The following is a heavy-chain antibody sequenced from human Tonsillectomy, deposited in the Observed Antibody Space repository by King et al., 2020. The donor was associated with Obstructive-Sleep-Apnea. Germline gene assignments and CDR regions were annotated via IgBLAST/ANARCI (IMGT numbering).Heavy chain of an antibody. CDR3: TTVLRFGELLVDY. Sequence: DVQLVESGGGLVKPGGSLRLSCAASGFTFTNAWMSWVRQAPGKGLEWVGRIKSKIDGGTTDYAAPVKGRFTISRDDSKNTLYLQMNSLKTEDTAVYYCTTVLRFGELLVDYWGQGTLVTVSS. J-gene: IGHJ4*02. CDR1: GFTFTNAW. V-gene: IGHV3-15*01. D-gene: IGHD3-10*01. CDR2: IKSKIDGGTT.